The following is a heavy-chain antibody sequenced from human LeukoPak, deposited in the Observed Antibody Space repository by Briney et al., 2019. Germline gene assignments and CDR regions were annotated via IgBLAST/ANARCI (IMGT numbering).Heavy chain of an antibody. CDR2: IYPGDSDT. D-gene: IGHD4-17*01. J-gene: IGHJ4*02. CDR3: ARRVGGDYYFDY. Sequence: TGASLKISCKGTGYSFTTYWIAWVRQMPGKGLEWMGIIYPGDSDTRYSPSFQGQVTISADKSIITAYLQLSSLKASDTAMYYCARRVGGDYYFDYWGQGTLVTVSS. V-gene: IGHV5-51*01. CDR1: GYSFTTYW.